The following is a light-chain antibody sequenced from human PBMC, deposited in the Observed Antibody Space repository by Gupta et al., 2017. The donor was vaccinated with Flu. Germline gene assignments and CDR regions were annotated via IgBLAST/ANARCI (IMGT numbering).Light chain of an antibody. J-gene: IGLJ1*01. CDR3: SSYTSTNNFYV. V-gene: IGLV2-14*01. CDR2: DVT. CDR1: SSDVGRSDS. Sequence: QSALTQPASVSGSPGQSITISCTGTSSDVGRSDSVSWYQQYPGKAPKLIIYDVTTRPSGVSSRFSGSKSGTTASLTITGLEAEDESDYYCSSYTSTNNFYVFGTGTTVTVL.